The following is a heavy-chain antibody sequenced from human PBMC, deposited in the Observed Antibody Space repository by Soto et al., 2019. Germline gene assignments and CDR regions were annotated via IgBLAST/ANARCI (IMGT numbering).Heavy chain of an antibody. CDR3: AREFLTRTAGGSGTAQFSYYGMDV. D-gene: IGHD3-9*01. CDR1: GYTFISYA. Sequence: GASVKVSCKASGYTFISYAISWVRQVPGQGLEWMGRVSPYSGNTDSAQKFQGRVTMTTDTSTNTAYMDLRNLRSDDTAVYFCAREFLTRTAGGSGTAQFSYYGMDVWGQGTTVTVSS. J-gene: IGHJ6*02. V-gene: IGHV1-18*01. CDR2: VSPYSGNT.